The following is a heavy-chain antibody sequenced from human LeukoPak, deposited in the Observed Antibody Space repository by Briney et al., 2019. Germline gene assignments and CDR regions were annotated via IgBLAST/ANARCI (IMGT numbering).Heavy chain of an antibody. V-gene: IGHV4-4*07. Sequence: PSETLSLTCTVSGGSISSYYWSWIRQPAGKGLEWIGRIYPSGTTNYNPSLKSRVTMSVDTSKNQFSLNLSSVTAADTAVYYCARDLTAVAGTGWYFDSWGQGTLVTVSS. J-gene: IGHJ4*02. D-gene: IGHD6-19*01. CDR2: IYPSGTT. CDR3: ARDLTAVAGTGWYFDS. CDR1: GGSISSYY.